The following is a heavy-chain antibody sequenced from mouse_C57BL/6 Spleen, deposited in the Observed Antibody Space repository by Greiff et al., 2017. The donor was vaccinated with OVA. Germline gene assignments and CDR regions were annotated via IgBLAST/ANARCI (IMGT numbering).Heavy chain of an antibody. J-gene: IGHJ2*01. CDR1: GFNIKDYY. D-gene: IGHD3-2*02. CDR3: ATPAQATTAYCDY. CDR2: IDPEDGET. Sequence: VQLQQSGAELVKPGASVKLSCTASGFNIKDYYMHWVKQRTEQGLEWIGRIDPEDGETKYAPKFKGKAPITADTSSNTAYLQLSSLTSEDTAVYYCATPAQATTAYCDYWGQGTTLTVSS. V-gene: IGHV14-2*01.